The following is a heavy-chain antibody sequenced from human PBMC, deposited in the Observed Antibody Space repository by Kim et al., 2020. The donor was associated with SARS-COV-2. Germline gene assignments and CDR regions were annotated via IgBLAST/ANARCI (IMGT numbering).Heavy chain of an antibody. V-gene: IGHV3-23*01. D-gene: IGHD3-10*01. CDR1: GFTFSSYA. J-gene: IGHJ4*02. CDR3: AKLSLVRGIMWY. Sequence: GGSLRLSCAASGFTFSSYAMTWVRQAPGKGLEWVSSISAGGNRTFYADSVKGRFTISRDNSKNTLSLHMNSLRAYDTAVYYCAKLSLVRGIMWYWGQGTLVTVSS. CDR2: ISAGGNRT.